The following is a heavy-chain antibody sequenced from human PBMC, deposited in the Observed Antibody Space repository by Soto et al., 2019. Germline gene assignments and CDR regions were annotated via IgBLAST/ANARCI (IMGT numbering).Heavy chain of an antibody. V-gene: IGHV4-30-4*01. D-gene: IGHD6-19*01. J-gene: IGHJ4*02. Sequence: SETLSLTCAVSSGSISSGDYYWSWIRQPPGKGLEWIGYIYYSGSTYYNPSLKSRVTISVDTSKNQFSLKLSPVTAADTAVYYCARDISGWYDYWGQGTLVTVSS. CDR2: IYYSGST. CDR1: SGSISSGDYY. CDR3: ARDISGWYDY.